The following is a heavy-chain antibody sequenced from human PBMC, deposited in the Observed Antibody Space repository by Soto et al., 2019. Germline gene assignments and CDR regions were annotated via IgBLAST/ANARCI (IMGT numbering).Heavy chain of an antibody. J-gene: IGHJ6*02. D-gene: IGHD3-9*01. Sequence: PSETLSLTXAVSGGSISSSNWWSWVRQPPGKGLEWIGEIYHSGSTNYNPSLKSRVTISVDKSKNQFSLKLSSVTAADTAVYYCARAVSYYDILTGVRDYYGMDVWGQGTTVTVSS. CDR3: ARAVSYYDILTGVRDYYGMDV. V-gene: IGHV4-4*02. CDR1: GGSISSSNW. CDR2: IYHSGST.